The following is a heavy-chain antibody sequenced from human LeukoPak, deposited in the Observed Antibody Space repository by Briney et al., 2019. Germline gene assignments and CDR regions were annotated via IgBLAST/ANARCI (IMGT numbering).Heavy chain of an antibody. J-gene: IGHJ5*02. V-gene: IGHV1-46*01. CDR2: INPSGSST. CDR3: ARDNSIADRGWWFDP. CDR1: GYIFTNHY. D-gene: IGHD4-23*01. Sequence: GASVKASCKASGYIFTNHYMHWVRQAPGQGLEWMGLINPSGSSTLYAEKFRGRIIMTRDMSTATDYMELSSLRSEDTAVYYCARDNSIADRGWWFDPWGQGTLVTVSS.